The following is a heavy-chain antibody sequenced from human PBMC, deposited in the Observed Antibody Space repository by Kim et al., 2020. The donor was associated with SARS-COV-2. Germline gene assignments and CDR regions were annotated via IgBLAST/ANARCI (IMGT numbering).Heavy chain of an antibody. D-gene: IGHD3-22*01. V-gene: IGHV3-21*01. CDR1: GFTFSSYS. CDR2: ISSSSSYI. CDR3: ARVVQPYLYYYDSSGYFDY. Sequence: GGSLRLSCAASGFTFSSYSMNWVRQAPGKGLEWVSSISSSSSYIYYADSVKGRFTISRDNAKNSLYLQMNSLRAEDTAVYYCARVVQPYLYYYDSSGYFDYWGQGTLVTVSS. J-gene: IGHJ4*02.